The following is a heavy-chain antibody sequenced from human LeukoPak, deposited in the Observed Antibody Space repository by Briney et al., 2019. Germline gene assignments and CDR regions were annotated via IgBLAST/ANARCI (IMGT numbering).Heavy chain of an antibody. CDR3: VRLTMVRGVIITNAG. J-gene: IGHJ4*02. CDR1: GGSFSGYY. Sequence: PSETLSLTCAVYGGSFSGYYWSWIRQPPGKGLEWIGEINHSGSTNYNPSLKSRVTISVDTSKNQFSLKLSSVTAADTAVYYCVRLTMVRGVIITNAGWGQGTLVTVSS. CDR2: INHSGST. D-gene: IGHD3-10*01. V-gene: IGHV4-34*01.